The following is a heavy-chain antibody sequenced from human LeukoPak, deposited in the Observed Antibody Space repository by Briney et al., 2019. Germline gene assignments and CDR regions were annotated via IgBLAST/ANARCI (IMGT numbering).Heavy chain of an antibody. J-gene: IGHJ4*02. D-gene: IGHD3-22*01. CDR1: GGSISSGDYY. CDR3: ARGIRYYYDSSGYFPLDY. Sequence: PSETLSLTCTVSGGSISSGDYYWSWIRQPPGKGLEWIGYIYYSGSTYYNPSLKSRVTISVDTSTNQFSLKLSSVTAADTAVYYCARGIRYYYDSSGYFPLDYWGQGTLVTVSS. CDR2: IYYSGST. V-gene: IGHV4-30-4*08.